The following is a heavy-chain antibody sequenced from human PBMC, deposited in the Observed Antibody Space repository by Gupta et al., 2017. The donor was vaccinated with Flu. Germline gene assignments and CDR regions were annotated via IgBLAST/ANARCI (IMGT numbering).Heavy chain of an antibody. Sequence: QVPLVQSGAEVKEPGASVKLSCKTSGYTFTGYYLNWVRQPPGQGLEWMGWINPDSGGTRYAQKFQGRVAMTRDTSKTTIYMELSGLESDDTAVYYCASQRPFCTAAGCRSTALSYAMDVWGQGTTVTVSS. CDR3: ASQRPFCTAAGCRSTALSYAMDV. D-gene: IGHD2-8*02. CDR2: INPDSGGT. V-gene: IGHV1-2*02. J-gene: IGHJ6*01. CDR1: GYTFTGYY.